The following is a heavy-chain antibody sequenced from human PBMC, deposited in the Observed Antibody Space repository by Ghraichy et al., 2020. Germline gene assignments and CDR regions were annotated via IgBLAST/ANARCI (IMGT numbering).Heavy chain of an antibody. CDR1: GGSFSGYY. Sequence: SETLSLTCAVYGGSFSGYYWSWIRQPPGKGLEWIGEINHSGSTNYNPSLKSRVTISVDTSKNKFSLKLSSVTAADTAVYYCARGRLPYSSSWYSYWGQGTLVTVSS. D-gene: IGHD6-13*01. V-gene: IGHV4-34*01. CDR2: INHSGST. CDR3: ARGRLPYSSSWYSY. J-gene: IGHJ4*02.